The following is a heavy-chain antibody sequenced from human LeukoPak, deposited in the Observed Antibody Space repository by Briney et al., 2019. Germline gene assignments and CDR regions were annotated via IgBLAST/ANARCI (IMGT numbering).Heavy chain of an antibody. V-gene: IGHV4-34*01. J-gene: IGHJ4*02. CDR1: GGSFSGYY. CDR2: INHSGST. D-gene: IGHD2-2*01. Sequence: SETLSLSCAVYGGSFSGYYWRWIRQPPGKGLEWIGEINHSGSTNYNPSLKSRVTISVDTSKNQFSLKLSSVTAADTAVYYCARGWSGYRYCSSTSCYGDGTYFDYWGQGTLVTVSS. CDR3: ARGWSGYRYCSSTSCYGDGTYFDY.